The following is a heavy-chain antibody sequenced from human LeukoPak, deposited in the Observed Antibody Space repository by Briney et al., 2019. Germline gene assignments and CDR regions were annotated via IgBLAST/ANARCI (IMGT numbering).Heavy chain of an antibody. J-gene: IGHJ4*02. CDR1: GGSFSGYY. CDR3: ARKTPGYSYGTGFDY. V-gene: IGHV4-34*01. Sequence: SETLSLTCAAYGGSFSGYYWSWIRQPPGKGLEWIGEINHSGSTNYNPSLKSRVTISVDTSKNQFSLKLSSVTAADTAVYYCARKTPGYSYGTGFDYWGQGTLVTVSS. CDR2: INHSGST. D-gene: IGHD5-18*01.